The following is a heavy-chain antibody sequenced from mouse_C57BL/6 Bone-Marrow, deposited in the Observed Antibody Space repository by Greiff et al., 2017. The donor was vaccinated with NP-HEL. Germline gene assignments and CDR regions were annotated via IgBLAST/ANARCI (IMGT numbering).Heavy chain of an antibody. CDR1: GYTFTSYG. D-gene: IGHD1-2*01. V-gene: IGHV1-81*01. CDR2: IYPRSGNT. CDR3: AREDTTASHWYFDV. Sequence: QVQLQQSGAELARPGASVKLSCKASGYTFTSYGISWVKQRTGQGLEWIGEIYPRSGNTYYNEKFKGKATLTADKPSSTAYMELRSLTSEDSAVYFCAREDTTASHWYFDVWGTGTTVTVSS. J-gene: IGHJ1*03.